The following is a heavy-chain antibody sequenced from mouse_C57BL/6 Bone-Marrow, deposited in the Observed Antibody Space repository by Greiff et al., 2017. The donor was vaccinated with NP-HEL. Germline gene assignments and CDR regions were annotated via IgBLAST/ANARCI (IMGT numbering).Heavy chain of an antibody. CDR3: ARYDGYYVRDWFAY. Sequence: QVQLQQSGAELVKPGASVKMSCKASGYTFTSYWITWVKQRPGQGLEWIGDIYPGSGSTNYNEKFKSKATLTVDTSSSTAYMQLSSLTSEDSAVYYCARYDGYYVRDWFAYWGQGTLVTVSA. J-gene: IGHJ3*01. V-gene: IGHV1-55*01. CDR1: GYTFTSYW. CDR2: IYPGSGST. D-gene: IGHD2-3*01.